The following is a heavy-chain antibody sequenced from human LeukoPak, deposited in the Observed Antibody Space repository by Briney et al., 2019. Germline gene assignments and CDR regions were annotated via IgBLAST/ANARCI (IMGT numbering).Heavy chain of an antibody. CDR1: AASISNYY. J-gene: IGHJ4*02. D-gene: IGHD2-15*01. CDR2: ISTSGST. V-gene: IGHV4-4*09. Sequence: KASETLSLTCAVSAASISNYYWSWIRQAPGKGLEWTGYISTSGSTNYNPSLKSRVSISLDTSKNRFSLNLNFVTAADTAVYYCASPRSGHRYTFDYWGQGALVTVSS. CDR3: ASPRSGHRYTFDY.